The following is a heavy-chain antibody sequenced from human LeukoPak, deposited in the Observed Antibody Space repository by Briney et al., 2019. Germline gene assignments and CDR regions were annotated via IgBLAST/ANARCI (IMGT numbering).Heavy chain of an antibody. CDR2: IVPILGTA. CDR3: ARSQGYSYGSSY. CDR1: GYTFTSYG. V-gene: IGHV1-69*13. D-gene: IGHD5-18*01. Sequence: SVKVSCKASGYTFTSYGISWVRQAPGQGLEWMGGIVPILGTANYAQKFQGRVTITADDSTGTAYMELTSLRSADTAVYYCARSQGYSYGSSYWGQGTLVTVSS. J-gene: IGHJ4*02.